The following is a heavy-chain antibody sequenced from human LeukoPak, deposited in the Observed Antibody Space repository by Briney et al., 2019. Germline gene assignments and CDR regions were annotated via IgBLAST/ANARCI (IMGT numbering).Heavy chain of an antibody. D-gene: IGHD4-11*01. Sequence: EASVKVSCKVSGYTLTELSMHWVRQAPGQGLEWMGGIIPIFGTANYAQKFQGRVTITTDESTSTAYMELSSLRSDDTAVYYCARGATVTTWSHFDYWGQGTLVTVSS. CDR1: GYTLTELS. V-gene: IGHV1-69*05. CDR2: IIPIFGTA. CDR3: ARGATVTTWSHFDY. J-gene: IGHJ4*02.